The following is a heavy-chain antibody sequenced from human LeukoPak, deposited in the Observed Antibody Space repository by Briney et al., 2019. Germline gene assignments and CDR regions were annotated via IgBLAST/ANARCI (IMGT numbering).Heavy chain of an antibody. CDR1: EFTFSNYW. J-gene: IGHJ4*02. V-gene: IGHV3-7*03. CDR2: IKQDGSET. D-gene: IGHD3-22*01. CDR3: ARDKGDYDTSGSLFVF. Sequence: PGGSLRLSCAASEFTFSNYWMSWVRQAPRKGLEWVANIKQDGSETYYVDSVKGRFTISRDNAKNSLYLQMNSLRAEDTAVYYCARDKGDYDTSGSLFVFGGQGTLVTVSS.